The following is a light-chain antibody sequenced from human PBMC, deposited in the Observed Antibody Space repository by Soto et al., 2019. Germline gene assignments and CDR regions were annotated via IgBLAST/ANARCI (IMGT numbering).Light chain of an antibody. Sequence: EIVLTQSPGTLSLSPGERATLSCRASQSIKNYLAWYQQRPGQSPRLLIYAASSRATGVPDRFSSGGSATDFTLTVSRLEPEDFAVYYCQQYGGSPRTFGQGTKLEIK. CDR3: QQYGGSPRT. CDR1: QSIKNY. V-gene: IGKV3-20*01. J-gene: IGKJ2*01. CDR2: AAS.